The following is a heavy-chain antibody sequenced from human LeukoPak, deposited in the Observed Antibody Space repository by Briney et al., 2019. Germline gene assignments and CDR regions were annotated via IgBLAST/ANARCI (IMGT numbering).Heavy chain of an antibody. CDR3: ARDPGNYDFWSGFGYYYYYMDV. CDR1: GFTFSSYA. J-gene: IGHJ6*03. Sequence: GRSLRLSCAASGFTFSSYAMHWVRQAPGKGLEWVAVISYDGSNKYYADSVKGRFTISRDNAKNSLYLQMNSLRAEDTAVYYCARDPGNYDFWSGFGYYYYYMDVWGKGTTVTVSS. CDR2: ISYDGSNK. D-gene: IGHD3-3*01. V-gene: IGHV3-30-3*01.